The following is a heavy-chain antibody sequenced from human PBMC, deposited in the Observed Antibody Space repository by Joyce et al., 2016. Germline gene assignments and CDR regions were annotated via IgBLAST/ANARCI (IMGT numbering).Heavy chain of an antibody. Sequence: QVQLEQSGAEVKKPGSSVKVSCKTSGDIFNAYGINWVRQAPGQGLEWLGGIVPMSATTDYAQKFRGRLTISAHEPTSTVYMELSSRRSDDTGTYYCARGRGDDFWSGYYGSIDYWGQGTLVSVSS. D-gene: IGHD3-3*01. V-gene: IGHV1-69*01. J-gene: IGHJ4*02. CDR2: IVPMSATT. CDR3: ARGRGDDFWSGYYGSIDY. CDR1: GDIFNAYG.